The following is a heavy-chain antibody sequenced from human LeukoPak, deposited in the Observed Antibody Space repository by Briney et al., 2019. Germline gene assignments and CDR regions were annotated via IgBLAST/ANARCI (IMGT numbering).Heavy chain of an antibody. CDR3: VLAGG. D-gene: IGHD4-23*01. CDR1: GYTFTNSD. J-gene: IGHJ4*02. V-gene: IGHV1-8*01. Sequence: ASVKVSCKAFGYTFTNSDTNWVRQAAGQGLEWMGWMNPKSGNTGYAQKFQGRVTMTMNTSMSTAYSELTSLRSEDTAIYYCVLAGGWGQGTLVTVSS. CDR2: MNPKSGNT.